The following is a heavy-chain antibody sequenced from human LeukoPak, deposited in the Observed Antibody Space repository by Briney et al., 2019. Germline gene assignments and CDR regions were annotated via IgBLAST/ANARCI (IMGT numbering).Heavy chain of an antibody. D-gene: IGHD2-15*01. CDR1: GYTFTGYY. CDR2: INPNSGGT. Sequence: ASVKVSCKASGYTFTGYYMHWVRQGPGQGLEWMGWINPNSGGTNYAQQFQGRVTMTRDTSISTAYMELSRLRSDDTAVYYCARVVVAATRIVAFDIWGQGTMVTVSS. J-gene: IGHJ3*02. CDR3: ARVVVAATRIVAFDI. V-gene: IGHV1-2*02.